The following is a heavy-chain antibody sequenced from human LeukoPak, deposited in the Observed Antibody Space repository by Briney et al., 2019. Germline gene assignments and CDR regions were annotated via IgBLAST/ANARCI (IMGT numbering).Heavy chain of an antibody. CDR3: ASEISWGSGAFDV. D-gene: IGHD7-27*01. CDR2: ISSGSTYV. J-gene: IGHJ3*01. Sequence: TGGSLRLSCTASGFTFSSYSMNWVRQAPGKGLEWLSSISSGSTYVYYADSVKGRFTISRDNAKNSLYLQMNSLRAEDTAVYYCASEISWGSGAFDVWGQGTMVTVSS. V-gene: IGHV3-21*01. CDR1: GFTFSSYS.